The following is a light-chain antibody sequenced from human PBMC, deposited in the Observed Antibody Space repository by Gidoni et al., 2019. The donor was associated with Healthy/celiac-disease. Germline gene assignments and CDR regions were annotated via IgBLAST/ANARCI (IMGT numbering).Light chain of an antibody. CDR3: QAWDSSTVV. V-gene: IGLV3-1*01. CDR2: QDS. Sequence: SYELTKPPSVSVSPGQTASITCSGDQLGDKYACWYQQKPGQSPVLVIYQDSKRPSGIPERFSGSNSGNTATLTISGTQAMDEADYYCQAWDSSTVVFGGGTKLTGL. CDR1: QLGDKY. J-gene: IGLJ2*01.